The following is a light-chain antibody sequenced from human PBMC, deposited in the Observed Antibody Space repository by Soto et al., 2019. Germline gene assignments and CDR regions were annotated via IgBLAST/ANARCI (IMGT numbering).Light chain of an antibody. CDR1: QPISSRF. CDR3: QQYAKSPLT. Sequence: EIVLTQSPATLSLSPGDSVTLTCWASQPISSRFLAWYQQKPGQAPMLLIYDALCRATGSPDRFSRSGSGRTFTLPISRLQPEDVVLCYCQQYAKSPLTFGGGTKVEIK. J-gene: IGKJ4*01. V-gene: IGKV3-20*01. CDR2: DAL.